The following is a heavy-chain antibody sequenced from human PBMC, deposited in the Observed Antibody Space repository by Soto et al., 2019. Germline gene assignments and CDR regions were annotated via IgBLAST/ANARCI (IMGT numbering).Heavy chain of an antibody. CDR3: AGGGLLPDY. Sequence: PSETLSLTCAVSGGSISSGGYSWSWIRQPPGKGLEWIGYISHSGSTYYNPSLKSRVTISVDRSKNQFSLKLSSVTAADTAVYYCAGGGLLPDYWGQGTLVTVSS. D-gene: IGHD6-19*01. J-gene: IGHJ4*02. CDR2: ISHSGST. V-gene: IGHV4-30-2*01. CDR1: GGSISSGGYS.